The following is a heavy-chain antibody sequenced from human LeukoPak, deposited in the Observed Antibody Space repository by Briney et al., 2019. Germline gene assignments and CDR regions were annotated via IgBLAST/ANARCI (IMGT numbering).Heavy chain of an antibody. Sequence: PGGSLRLSCAASGFTFSSYAMTWVRQAPVKGLEWLSVVTDTGGNTYHADSVKGRFTISRDNSKNTVYLEMNSLRVEDTAVYYCAKGTVRSCSGASCYPLDSWGQGTLVTVSP. CDR1: GFTFSSYA. V-gene: IGHV3-23*01. D-gene: IGHD2-15*01. CDR2: VTDTGGNT. J-gene: IGHJ4*02. CDR3: AKGTVRSCSGASCYPLDS.